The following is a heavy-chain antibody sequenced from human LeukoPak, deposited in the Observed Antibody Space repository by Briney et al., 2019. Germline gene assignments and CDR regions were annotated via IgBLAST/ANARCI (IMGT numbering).Heavy chain of an antibody. Sequence: GGSLRLSCAASGFTFSSNWMHWVRQAPGKGLEWVANIKEDGSEKYYVDSVKGQFTISRDNAKNSLFLQMNSLRAEDTAVYYCASLRLGYWGQGTLVSVSS. J-gene: IGHJ4*02. D-gene: IGHD3-9*01. CDR3: ASLRLGY. V-gene: IGHV3-7*01. CDR1: GFTFSSNW. CDR2: IKEDGSEK.